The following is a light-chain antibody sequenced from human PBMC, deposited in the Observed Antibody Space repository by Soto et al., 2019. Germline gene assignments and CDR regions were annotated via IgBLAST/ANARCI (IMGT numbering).Light chain of an antibody. CDR1: QGISSY. J-gene: IGKJ4*01. V-gene: IGKV1-9*01. CDR3: QQLNSYPLT. Sequence: DIQLTQSPSFLSASVGDRVTITCRASQGISSYLAWYQQKPGKAPKVLIYAASTLQSGVPSRFSGSGSGTGFTLTISSLQPEDIATYYCQQLNSYPLTFGGGTKVEIK. CDR2: AAS.